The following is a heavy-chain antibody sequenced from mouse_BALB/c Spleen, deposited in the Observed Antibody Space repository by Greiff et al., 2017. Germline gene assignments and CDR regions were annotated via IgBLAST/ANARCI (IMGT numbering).Heavy chain of an antibody. D-gene: IGHD1-1*01. CDR2: ISSGGSYT. Sequence: EVQLVESGGGLVKPGGSLKLSCAASGFTFSSYTMAWVRQTPEKRLEWVATISSGGSYTYYPDNVKGRFTISRDNAKNTLYLQMSSLKSEDTAMYYCTRDHSSDWYFDVWGAGTTVTVSS. CDR3: TRDHSSDWYFDV. J-gene: IGHJ1*01. CDR1: GFTFSSYT. V-gene: IGHV5-6-4*01.